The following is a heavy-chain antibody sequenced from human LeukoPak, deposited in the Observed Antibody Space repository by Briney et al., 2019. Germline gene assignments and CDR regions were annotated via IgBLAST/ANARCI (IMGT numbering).Heavy chain of an antibody. Sequence: ASVKVSCKASGYTFTGCYMHWVRQAPGQGLEWMGGIIPIFGTANYAQKFQGRVTITADKSTSTAYMELSSLRSEDTAVYYCATTSRRVPASVLRFLEWLHFDYWGQGTLVTVSS. J-gene: IGHJ4*02. V-gene: IGHV1-69*06. CDR2: IIPIFGTA. CDR3: ATTSRRVPASVLRFLEWLHFDY. D-gene: IGHD3-3*01. CDR1: GYTFTGCY.